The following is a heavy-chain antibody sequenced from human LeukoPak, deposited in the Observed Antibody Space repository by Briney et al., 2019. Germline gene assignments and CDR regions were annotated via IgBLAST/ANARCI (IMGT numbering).Heavy chain of an antibody. CDR2: IIPIFGTA. CDR1: GYTFSTHW. CDR3: ARVMQNVDYDRPNFWYFDL. Sequence: SVKVSCKASGYTFSTHWMHWVRQAPGQGLEWMGGIIPIFGTANYAQKFQGRVTITADESTSTAYMELSSLRSEDTAVYYCARVMQNVDYDRPNFWYFDLWGRGTLVTVSS. J-gene: IGHJ2*01. D-gene: IGHD4-17*01. V-gene: IGHV1-69*13.